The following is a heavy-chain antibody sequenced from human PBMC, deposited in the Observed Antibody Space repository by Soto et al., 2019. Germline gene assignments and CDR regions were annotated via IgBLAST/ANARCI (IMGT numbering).Heavy chain of an antibody. CDR1: GFTFSSYG. CDR3: ARDLSDSSEYYYGSGSYFDY. CDR2: IWYDGSNK. V-gene: IGHV3-33*01. J-gene: IGHJ4*02. Sequence: HPGGSLRLSCAASGFTFSSYGMHWVRQAPGKGLEWVAVIWYDGSNKYYADSVKGRFTISRDNSKNTLYLQMNSLRAEDTAVYYCARDLSDSSEYYYGSGSYFDYWGQGTLVTVSS. D-gene: IGHD3-10*01.